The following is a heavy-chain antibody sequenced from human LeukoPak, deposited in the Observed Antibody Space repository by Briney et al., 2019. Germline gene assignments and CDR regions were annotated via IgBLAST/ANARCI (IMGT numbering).Heavy chain of an antibody. V-gene: IGHV4-4*02. CDR1: GGSNSSSNW. Sequence: SETLSLTCAVSGGSNSSSNWWSWVRQPPGKGLEWIGEIYHSGSTNYNPSLKSRVTISVDKSKNQFSLKLSSVTAADTAVYYCARYVFRNYYDSSGYYLAYWGQGIRVTVSS. CDR3: ARYVFRNYYDSSGYYLAY. D-gene: IGHD3-22*01. J-gene: IGHJ4*02. CDR2: IYHSGST.